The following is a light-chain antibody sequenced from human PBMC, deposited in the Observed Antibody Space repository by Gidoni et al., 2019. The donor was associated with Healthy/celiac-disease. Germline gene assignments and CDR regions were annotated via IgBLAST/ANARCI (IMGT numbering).Light chain of an antibody. CDR1: KLWDKY. Sequence: SYDLTQPPPASLSPGQTASITCSGDKLWDKYACWYQQKPGQSPVLVIYQDSKRPSGIPERFSGSSSGNTATLTISGTQAMDEADYYCQAWDSSTAVFGGGTKLTVL. CDR2: QDS. V-gene: IGLV3-1*01. CDR3: QAWDSSTAV. J-gene: IGLJ2*01.